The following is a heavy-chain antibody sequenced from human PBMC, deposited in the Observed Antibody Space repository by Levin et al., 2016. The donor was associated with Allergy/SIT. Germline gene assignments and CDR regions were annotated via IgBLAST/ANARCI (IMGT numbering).Heavy chain of an antibody. CDR3: ARGARGYDILTGKALTV. CDR2: INHSGST. Sequence: WIRQPPGKGLEWIGEINHSGSTNYNPSLKSRVTISVDTSKNQFSLKLSSVTAADTAVYYCARGARGYDILTGKALTVWGQGTLVTVSS. V-gene: IGHV4-34*01. D-gene: IGHD3-9*01. J-gene: IGHJ4*02.